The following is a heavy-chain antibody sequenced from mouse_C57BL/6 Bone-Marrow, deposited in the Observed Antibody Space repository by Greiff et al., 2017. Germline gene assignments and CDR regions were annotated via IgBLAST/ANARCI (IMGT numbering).Heavy chain of an antibody. J-gene: IGHJ4*01. D-gene: IGHD6-1*01. CDR2: IDPSDSYT. CDR3: AREKLGSLYAMDY. V-gene: IGHV1-69*01. Sequence: VQLQQPGAELVMPGASVKLSCKASGYTFTSYWMHWVKQRPGQGLEWIGEIDPSDSYTNYNQKLKGKSTLTVDKSYSTAYMKLSSLTSEDSAVYYCAREKLGSLYAMDYWGQGTSVTVSS. CDR1: GYTFTSYW.